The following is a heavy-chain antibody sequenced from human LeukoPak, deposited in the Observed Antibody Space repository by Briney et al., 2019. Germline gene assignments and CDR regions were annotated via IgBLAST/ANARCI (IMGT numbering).Heavy chain of an antibody. CDR2: ISGSGGST. CDR1: GVTFRRYA. Sequence: GGSLRLSCVASGVTFRRYALSWVRQAPGKGLEWVSAISGSGGSTYYADSVKGRFTISRDNSKNTLYVQMNSLRAEDTAVYYCARESRLYYYDTSGTTFDYWGQGTLVTVSS. V-gene: IGHV3-23*01. J-gene: IGHJ4*02. D-gene: IGHD3-22*01. CDR3: ARESRLYYYDTSGTTFDY.